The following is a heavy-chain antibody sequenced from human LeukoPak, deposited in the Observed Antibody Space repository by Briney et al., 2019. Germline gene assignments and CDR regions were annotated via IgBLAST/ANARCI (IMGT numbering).Heavy chain of an antibody. CDR3: ARDPPRIVVVVAATNYYGMDV. Sequence: ASVKVSCKASGGTFSSYAISWVRQAPGQGLEWMGWISAYNGNTNYAQKLQGRVTMTTDTSTGTAYMELRSLRSDDTAVYYCARDPPRIVVVVAATNYYGMDVWGQGTTVTVSS. CDR1: GGTFSSYA. V-gene: IGHV1-18*01. CDR2: ISAYNGNT. J-gene: IGHJ6*02. D-gene: IGHD2-15*01.